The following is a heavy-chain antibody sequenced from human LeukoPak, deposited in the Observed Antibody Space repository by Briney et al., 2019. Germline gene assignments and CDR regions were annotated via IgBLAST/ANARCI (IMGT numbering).Heavy chain of an antibody. CDR3: ARVNILYYYDSSGYYQYYFDY. V-gene: IGHV4-59*06. D-gene: IGHD3-22*01. CDR1: GGSISSYY. Sequence: SETLSLTCTVSGGSISSYYWSWIRQHPGKGLEWIGYIYYSGSTYYNPSLKSRVTISVDTSKNQFSLKLSSVTAADTAVYYCARVNILYYYDSSGYYQYYFDYWGQGTLVTVSS. CDR2: IYYSGST. J-gene: IGHJ4*02.